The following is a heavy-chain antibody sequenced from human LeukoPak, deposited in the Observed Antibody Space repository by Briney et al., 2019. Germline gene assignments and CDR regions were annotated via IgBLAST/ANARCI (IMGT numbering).Heavy chain of an antibody. CDR2: IYYSGST. CDR1: GGSISSGGYC. J-gene: IGHJ3*02. V-gene: IGHV4-61*08. D-gene: IGHD3-22*01. Sequence: SQTLSLTCTVSGGSISSGGYCWSWIRQHPGKGLEWIGYIYYSGSTNYNPSLKSRVTISVDTSKNQFSLKLSSVTAADTAVYYCARFDYDSSGYYSGMLFDIWGQGTMVTVSS. CDR3: ARFDYDSSGYYSGMLFDI.